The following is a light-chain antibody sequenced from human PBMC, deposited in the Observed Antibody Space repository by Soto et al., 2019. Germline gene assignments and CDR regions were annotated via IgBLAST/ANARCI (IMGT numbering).Light chain of an antibody. CDR2: GAS. V-gene: IGKV3-20*01. CDR1: QSVSSSY. CDR3: QQYGRSPFA. Sequence: EIVLTQSPGTLSLSPGERATLSCRASQSVSSSYLAWYQQKPGQAPRLLIYGASSRATGIPGRFSGSGSGTDFTLTISRLEPEDVAVYYCQQYGRSPFAFGAGTKVDIK. J-gene: IGKJ3*01.